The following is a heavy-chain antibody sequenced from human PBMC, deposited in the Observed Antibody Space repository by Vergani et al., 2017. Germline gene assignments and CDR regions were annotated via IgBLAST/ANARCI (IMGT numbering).Heavy chain of an antibody. J-gene: IGHJ3*02. CDR3: AKDMSPDSSGWYVDAFDI. CDR2: ISWNSGSI. V-gene: IGHV3-9*01. CDR1: GFTFDDYA. Sequence: EVQLVESGGGLVQPGRSLRLSCAASGFTFDDYAMHWVRQAPGKGLEWVSGISWNSGSIGYADSVKGRFTISRDNAKNSLYLQMNSLRAEDTALYYCAKDMSPDSSGWYVDAFDIWGQGTMVTVSS. D-gene: IGHD3-22*01.